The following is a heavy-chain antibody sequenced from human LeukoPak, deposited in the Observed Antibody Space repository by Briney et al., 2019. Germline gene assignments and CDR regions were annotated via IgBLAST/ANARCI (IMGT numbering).Heavy chain of an antibody. D-gene: IGHD6-13*01. CDR2: IYTSGTT. V-gene: IGHV4-61*02. J-gene: IGHJ6*03. Sequence: PSETLSLTCTVSGGSISSSNYYWSWIRQPAGKGLEWIGRIYTSGTTNYNPSLKSRVTISIDTSKNQFSLKLSSVTAADTAVYYCARTTEAHSWRTRYYDYYMDVWGKGTTVTVSS. CDR1: GGSISSSNYY. CDR3: ARTTEAHSWRTRYYDYYMDV.